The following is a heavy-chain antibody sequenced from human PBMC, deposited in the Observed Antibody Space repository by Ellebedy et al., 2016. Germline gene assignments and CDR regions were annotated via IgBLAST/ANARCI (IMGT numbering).Heavy chain of an antibody. Sequence: SETLSLXXTVSGGSISSSFYYWGWIRQPPGKGLEWIGSIYYSGSTYYNPSLKSRVTISVDTSKNQFSLKLSSVTAADTAVYYCARVIYTVGAMSVDNWGQGTLVTVSS. D-gene: IGHD1-26*01. CDR3: ARVIYTVGAMSVDN. CDR2: IYYSGST. V-gene: IGHV4-39*07. J-gene: IGHJ4*02. CDR1: GGSISSSFYY.